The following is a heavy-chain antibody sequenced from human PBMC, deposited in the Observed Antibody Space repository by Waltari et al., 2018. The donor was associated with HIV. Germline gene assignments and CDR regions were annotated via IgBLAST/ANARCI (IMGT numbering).Heavy chain of an antibody. D-gene: IGHD3-10*02. CDR3: ARQQLGSGALDL. J-gene: IGHJ4*02. CDR2: ISSGTSYR. CDR1: GLTFSTDP. V-gene: IGHV3-21*02. Sequence: EVQLVESGGGLVKPGGSLRLSCTASGLTFSTDPMNWVRQAPGKGLECVSSISSGTSYRYYADSATARFTVSRDNAKNSLFLQMNSLRADDTAVYYCARQQLGSGALDLWGQGTLVTVSS.